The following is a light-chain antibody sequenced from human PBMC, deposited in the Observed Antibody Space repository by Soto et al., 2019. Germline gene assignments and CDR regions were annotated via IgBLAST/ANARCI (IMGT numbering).Light chain of an antibody. CDR1: SSNIGSNT. J-gene: IGLJ2*01. V-gene: IGLV1-44*01. CDR3: AAWDDSLNGVV. Sequence: QSVLTQPPSASGTPGQRVTISCSGSSSNIGSNTVNWYQQLPGTAPKLLIYSNTQPPSGVPDRFAGSKSGTSASLAISGLQSEDEDDYYCAAWDDSLNGVVFGGGTKVTVL. CDR2: SNT.